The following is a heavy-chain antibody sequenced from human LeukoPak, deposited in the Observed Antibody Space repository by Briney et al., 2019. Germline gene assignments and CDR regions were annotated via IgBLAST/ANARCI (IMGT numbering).Heavy chain of an antibody. D-gene: IGHD3-10*01. Sequence: PGRSLRLSCAASGFTFSTHVMHWVRQAPGKGLEWVALISYDGSNKYYADSVKGRFTISRENSKNTLYLQMDSLRAEDTAVYYCANENGGPDYWGQGTLVTVSS. CDR2: ISYDGSNK. CDR1: GFTFSTHV. J-gene: IGHJ4*02. V-gene: IGHV3-30*04. CDR3: ANENGGPDY.